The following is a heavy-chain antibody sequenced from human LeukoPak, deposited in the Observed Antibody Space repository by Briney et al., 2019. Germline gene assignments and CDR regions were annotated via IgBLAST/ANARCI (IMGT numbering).Heavy chain of an antibody. D-gene: IGHD3-22*01. Sequence: SETLSLTCTVSGGSISSYYWSWLRQPPGKGLEYIGYTHYSGSTNYNPSLKSRVTISVDTSKNQFSLKLSSVTAADTAVYYCARGAYDSSGYLPPYYYYYYMDVWGKGTTVTISS. CDR3: ARGAYDSSGYLPPYYYYYYMDV. V-gene: IGHV4-59*01. J-gene: IGHJ6*03. CDR1: GGSISSYY. CDR2: THYSGST.